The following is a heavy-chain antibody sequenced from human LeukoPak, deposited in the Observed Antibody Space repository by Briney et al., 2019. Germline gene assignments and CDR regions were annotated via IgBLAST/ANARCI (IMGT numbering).Heavy chain of an antibody. CDR1: GGSITTYY. J-gene: IGHJ6*02. CDR3: ARDVGGHDGMDV. Sequence: SETLSLTCTVSGGSITTYYWSWVRQPPGKGLEWIGYSSNNGSTKYNPSLKSRVTISVDTSKNQFSLKLSSVTAADTAVYYCARDVGGHDGMDVWGQGTTVTVSS. D-gene: IGHD3-16*01. V-gene: IGHV4-59*01. CDR2: SSNNGST.